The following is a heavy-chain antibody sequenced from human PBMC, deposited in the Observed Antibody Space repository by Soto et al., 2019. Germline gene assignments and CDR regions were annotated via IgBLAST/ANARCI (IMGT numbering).Heavy chain of an antibody. V-gene: IGHV3-23*01. CDR3: AKNRFADDPTPGDD. CDR1: GFTFSSYA. J-gene: IGHJ4*02. CDR2: IFGRGST. D-gene: IGHD3-3*01. Sequence: EVQVLASGGGLVQPGGSLRLSCAASGFTFSSYAMSWVRQPPGKGLEWVSGIFGRGSTYYADSVKGRFTISRDNSRNTLYLQMSSLRAEDTAVYYCAKNRFADDPTPGDDWGQGTLVTVSS.